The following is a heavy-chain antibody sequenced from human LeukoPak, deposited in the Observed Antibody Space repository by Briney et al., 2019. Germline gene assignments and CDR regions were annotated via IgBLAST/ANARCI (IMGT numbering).Heavy chain of an antibody. D-gene: IGHD6-19*01. Sequence: GGSLRLSCGASGFTFSSYWMTWVRQAPGKGLAWVADIKQDGSDKYYVDSVKGRFTISRDNSKNSLYLQMNSLSAEDTAVYYCARHSSGWWDAFDFWGQGTMVTVSS. V-gene: IGHV3-7*05. CDR1: GFTFSSYW. CDR2: IKQDGSDK. CDR3: ARHSSGWWDAFDF. J-gene: IGHJ3*01.